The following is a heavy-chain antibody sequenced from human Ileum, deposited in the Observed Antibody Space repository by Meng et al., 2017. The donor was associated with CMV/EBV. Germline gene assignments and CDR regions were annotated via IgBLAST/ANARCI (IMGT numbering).Heavy chain of an antibody. D-gene: IGHD4-23*01. V-gene: IGHV3-74*01. CDR3: ARAIAGGNSGLGY. CDR1: GFTFSSYW. J-gene: IGHJ4*02. CDR2: INSDGSST. Sequence: GGSLRLSCAASGFTFSSYWMHWVRQAPEKGLVWVSRINSDGSSTSYADSVKGRFTISRDNAKNTLYLQMNSLRGEDTAVYYCARAIAGGNSGLGYWGQGTLVTVSS.